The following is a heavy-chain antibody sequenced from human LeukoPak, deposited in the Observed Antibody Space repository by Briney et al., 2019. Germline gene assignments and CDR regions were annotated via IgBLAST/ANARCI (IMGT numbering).Heavy chain of an antibody. CDR2: FDPEHREA. D-gene: IGHD1-26*01. CDR1: GYSLTDLS. CDR3: AAGGIYSLLDY. Sequence: ASVKVSCKVSGYSLTDLSMHWVRQAPGNGLEWMGGFDPEHREAIYAQKFQGRVFMTEDTSTDTAYMELSSLRSEDTAVYYCAAGGIYSLLDYWGQGTLVTVSS. V-gene: IGHV1-24*01. J-gene: IGHJ4*02.